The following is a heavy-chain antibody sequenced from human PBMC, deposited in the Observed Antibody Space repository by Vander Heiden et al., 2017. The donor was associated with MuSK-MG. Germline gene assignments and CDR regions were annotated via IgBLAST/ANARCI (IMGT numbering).Heavy chain of an antibody. D-gene: IGHD5-12*01. Sequence: EVQLVESGGGLVKPGRSLRLSCTASGFTFGDYAMSWFRQAPGKGLEWVGFIRSKAYGGTTEYAASVKGRFTISRDDSKSIAYLQMNSLKTEDTAVYYCTRALNLEMATTPHDYWGQGTLVTVSS. V-gene: IGHV3-49*05. CDR2: IRSKAYGGTT. J-gene: IGHJ4*02. CDR1: GFTFGDYA. CDR3: TRALNLEMATTPHDY.